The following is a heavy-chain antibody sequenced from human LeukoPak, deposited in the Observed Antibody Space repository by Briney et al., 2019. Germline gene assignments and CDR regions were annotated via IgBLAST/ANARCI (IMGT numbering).Heavy chain of an antibody. J-gene: IGHJ4*02. V-gene: IGHV3-7*01. CDR1: GFTFSSYS. CDR3: AKLSIAVPGSDY. D-gene: IGHD6-13*01. CDR2: IKQDGSEK. Sequence: GGSLRLSCAASGFTFSSYSMNWVRQAPGKGLEWVANIKQDGSEKYYVDSVKGRFTISRDNAENTLYLQMNGLRAEDTAVYYCAKLSIAVPGSDYWGQGTLVTVSS.